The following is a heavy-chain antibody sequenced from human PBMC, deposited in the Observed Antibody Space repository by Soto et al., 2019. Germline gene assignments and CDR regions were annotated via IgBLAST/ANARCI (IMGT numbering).Heavy chain of an antibody. D-gene: IGHD1-26*01. CDR3: ATQEVGGSYVYTFDP. V-gene: IGHV4-39*02. Sequence: SETLSLTCPVSGGSIRSSSYYWGWIRQPPGKGLEWIGSIYYSGSTYYNPSLKSRVTISVDTSKNHFSLKLSSVTAADTAVYYCATQEVGGSYVYTFDPWGQGTLVTVSS. CDR1: GGSIRSSSYY. CDR2: IYYSGST. J-gene: IGHJ5*02.